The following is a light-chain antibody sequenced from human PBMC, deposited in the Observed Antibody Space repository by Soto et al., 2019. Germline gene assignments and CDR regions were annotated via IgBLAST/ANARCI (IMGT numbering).Light chain of an antibody. CDR3: QTWGTGIQV. Sequence: QSVLTQSPSASASLGASVKLTCTLSSGHSSYAIAWHQQQPVKGLRYLMKLHSDGTHSKGDGIPDRFSGSSSGAERYLTISSLQSEDEADYYCQTWGTGIQVFGGGTQLTVL. CDR1: SGHSSYA. V-gene: IGLV4-69*01. CDR2: LHSDGTH. J-gene: IGLJ2*01.